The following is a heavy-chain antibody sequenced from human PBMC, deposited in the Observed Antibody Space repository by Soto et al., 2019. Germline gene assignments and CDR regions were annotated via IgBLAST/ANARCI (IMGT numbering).Heavy chain of an antibody. CDR1: GFPFSSYA. D-gene: IGHD3-16*02. J-gene: IGHJ6*03. CDR2: ISGSGGST. CDR3: ARTHYYDYIWGSYRDGYYYYMDV. Sequence: PGESLKISCAASGFPFSSYAISWVRPAPGKGLEWVSAISGSGGSTYYADSVKGRFTISRDNSKNTLYLQMNSLRAEDTAVYYCARTHYYDYIWGSYRDGYYYYMDVWGKGTTVTVSS. V-gene: IGHV3-23*01.